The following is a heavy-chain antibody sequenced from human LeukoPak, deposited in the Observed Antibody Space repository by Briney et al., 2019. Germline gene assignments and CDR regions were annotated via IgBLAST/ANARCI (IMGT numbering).Heavy chain of an antibody. V-gene: IGHV3-30*04. CDR3: ARDRRYCSGGSCYFDYFFDY. CDR1: GFTFNSYA. J-gene: IGHJ4*02. Sequence: PGGSLRLSCAASGFTFNSYAVHWVRQAPGKGLEWVAVIPYDGSINFYSASVKGRFTISRDNSKNTLYLQMNSLRADDTALYFCARDRRYCSGGSCYFDYFFDYWGQGTLVTVSS. CDR2: IPYDGSIN. D-gene: IGHD2-15*01.